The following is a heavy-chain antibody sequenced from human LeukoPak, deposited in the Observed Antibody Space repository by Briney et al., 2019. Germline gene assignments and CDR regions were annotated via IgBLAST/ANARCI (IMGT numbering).Heavy chain of an antibody. J-gene: IGHJ4*02. Sequence: ASVKVSCKASGYTFTGYYMHWVRQAPGQGLEWMGWINPNSGGTNYAQKFQGRVTMTRDTSISTAYMELGRLRSDDTAVYHCARLPLQYCSVGSCYRDYWGQGTLVIVSS. D-gene: IGHD2-15*01. CDR1: GYTFTGYY. CDR3: ARLPLQYCSVGSCYRDY. CDR2: INPNSGGT. V-gene: IGHV1-2*02.